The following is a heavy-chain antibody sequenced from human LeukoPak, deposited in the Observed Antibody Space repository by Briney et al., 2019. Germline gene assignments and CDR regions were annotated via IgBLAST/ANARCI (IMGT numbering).Heavy chain of an antibody. CDR1: GFTFRNYN. Sequence: GGCLRLSCAASGFTFRNYNMNWVRQAPGKGLEWVSSISSSSSYKYYADSVKGRFTISRDDADNSLYLQMNNLSPEDTAIYYCARAPRSSTDLDNWGQGTLVTVSS. J-gene: IGHJ4*02. V-gene: IGHV3-21*01. CDR3: ARAPRSSTDLDN. D-gene: IGHD6-13*01. CDR2: ISSSSSYK.